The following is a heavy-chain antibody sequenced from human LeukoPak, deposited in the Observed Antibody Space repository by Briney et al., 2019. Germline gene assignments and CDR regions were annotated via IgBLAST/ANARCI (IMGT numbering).Heavy chain of an antibody. CDR2: IYTSGST. CDR1: GGSISSYY. CDR3: ARQYCSSTSCYGGIWDY. V-gene: IGHV4-4*07. Sequence: SETLSLTCTVSGGSISSYYWSWIRQPAGKGLEWIGRIYTSGSTNYNPSLKSQVTMSVDTSKNQFSLKLSSVTAADTAVYYCARQYCSSTSCYGGIWDYWGQGTLVTVSS. D-gene: IGHD2-2*01. J-gene: IGHJ4*02.